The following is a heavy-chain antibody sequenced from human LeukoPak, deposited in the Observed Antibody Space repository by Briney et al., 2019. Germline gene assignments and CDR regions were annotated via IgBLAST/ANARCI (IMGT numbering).Heavy chain of an antibody. CDR2: INQDGREE. CDR3: ARGDFAMRY. J-gene: IGHJ1*01. V-gene: IGHV3-7*01. Sequence: GGSLRLSCTPSGFTFSSHAMSWVRQAPGKGLEWVANINQDGREENYVGSVKGRFTISRDNAKNSLYLQMNNLRVEDTAVYYCARGDFAMRYWGQGTLVTVSS. D-gene: IGHD3-3*01. CDR1: GFTFSSHA.